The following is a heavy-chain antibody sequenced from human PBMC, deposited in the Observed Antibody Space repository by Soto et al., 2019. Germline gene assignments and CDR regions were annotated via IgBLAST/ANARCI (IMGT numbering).Heavy chain of an antibody. V-gene: IGHV1-2*02. Sequence: QVQMVQSGAEVKKPGASVKVSCKASGDSFTGYYVHWVRQAPGQGLEWMGWINPKSGGTKYAEKFQGRVTMTRDMSINTAYMELSNLRSDDTAIYFCARDGVVPTMDWGQGTLVTVSS. D-gene: IGHD5-12*01. J-gene: IGHJ4*02. CDR1: GDSFTGYY. CDR3: ARDGVVPTMD. CDR2: INPKSGGT.